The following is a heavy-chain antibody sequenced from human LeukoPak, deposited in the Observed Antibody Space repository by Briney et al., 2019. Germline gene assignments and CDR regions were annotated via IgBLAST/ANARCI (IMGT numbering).Heavy chain of an antibody. Sequence: GESLKISCKGSGYSFTSYWIGWVRQMPGKGLEWMGIIYPGDSDTRYSPSFQGQVTISADKSISTAYLQWSSLKASDTAMYYCARTYYYDSSGYTYFDYWGQGTLVTVSP. J-gene: IGHJ4*02. V-gene: IGHV5-51*01. CDR2: IYPGDSDT. D-gene: IGHD3-22*01. CDR3: ARTYYYDSSGYTYFDY. CDR1: GYSFTSYW.